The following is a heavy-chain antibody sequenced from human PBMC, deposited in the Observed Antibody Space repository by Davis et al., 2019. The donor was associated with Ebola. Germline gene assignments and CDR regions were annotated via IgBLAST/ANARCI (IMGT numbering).Heavy chain of an antibody. V-gene: IGHV3-11*01. J-gene: IGHJ4*02. D-gene: IGHD6-19*01. CDR1: GFTFSDYY. CDR2: ISSSGSTI. Sequence: GESLKISCAASGFTFSDYYMSWIRQAPGKGLEWVSYISSSGSTIYYADSVKGRFTISRDNSKNTLYLQMNSLRAEDTAVYYCAKDLRGSGWYGGFDYWGQGTLVTVSS. CDR3: AKDLRGSGWYGGFDY.